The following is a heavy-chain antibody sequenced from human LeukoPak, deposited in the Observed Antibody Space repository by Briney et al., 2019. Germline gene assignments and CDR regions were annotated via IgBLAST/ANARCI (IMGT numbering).Heavy chain of an antibody. CDR1: GYTFTGYY. Sequence: GASVKVSCKASGYTFTGYYMHWVRQAPGQGLEWMGWINPNSGGTNYAQKFQGRVTMTRDTSISTAYMELSRLRSDDTAVYYCAREGAYCGGDCAMPSRWVDPWGQGTLVTVSS. CDR2: INPNSGGT. V-gene: IGHV1-2*02. D-gene: IGHD2-21*02. J-gene: IGHJ5*02. CDR3: AREGAYCGGDCAMPSRWVDP.